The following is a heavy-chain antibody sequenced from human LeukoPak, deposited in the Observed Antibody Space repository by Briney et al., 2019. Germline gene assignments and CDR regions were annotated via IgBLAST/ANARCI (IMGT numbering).Heavy chain of an antibody. D-gene: IGHD2-21*02. CDR3: ARVRYCGGDCPASFDY. CDR2: IYYSGSI. J-gene: IGHJ4*02. Sequence: SETLSLTCTVSGDSISGYYWTWLRQPPGKGLEWIGDIYYSGSINYNPSLKSRITISVDTSRNQFSLKLNSVTAADSAVYYCARVRYCGGDCPASFDYWGQGTLVTVSS. V-gene: IGHV4-59*12. CDR1: GDSISGYY.